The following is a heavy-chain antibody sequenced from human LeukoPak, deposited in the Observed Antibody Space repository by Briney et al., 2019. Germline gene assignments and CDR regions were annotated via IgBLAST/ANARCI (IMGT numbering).Heavy chain of an antibody. V-gene: IGHV1-46*01. CDR3: ARDRGSGPNDY. D-gene: IGHD6-19*01. CDR1: GYNFTSYF. CDR2: INPSGGST. Sequence: ASVKVSCKAAGYNFTSYFMHWVRQAPGQGLEWMGIINPSGGSTSYAQKIQGRVTMTRDTSTSTVYMELSSLRSEDTAVYYCARDRGSGPNDYWGQGTLVTFSS. J-gene: IGHJ4*02.